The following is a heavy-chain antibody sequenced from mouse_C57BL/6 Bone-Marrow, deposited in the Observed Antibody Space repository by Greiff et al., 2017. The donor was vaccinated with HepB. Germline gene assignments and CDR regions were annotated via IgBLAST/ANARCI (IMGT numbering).Heavy chain of an antibody. D-gene: IGHD1-1*01. CDR1: GFNIKDDY. V-gene: IGHV14-4*01. Sequence: EVQLQQSGAELVRPGASVKLSCTASGFNIKDDYMHWVKQRPEQGLEWIGWIDPENGDTEYASKFQGKATITADTSSNTAYLQLSSLTSEDTAVYYCTTGGLFITTPHWYFDVWGTGTTVTVSS. CDR2: IDPENGDT. CDR3: TTGGLFITTPHWYFDV. J-gene: IGHJ1*03.